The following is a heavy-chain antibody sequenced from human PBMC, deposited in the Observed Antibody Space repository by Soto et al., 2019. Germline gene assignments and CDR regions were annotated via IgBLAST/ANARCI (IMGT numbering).Heavy chain of an antibody. CDR3: ARIYEYSSSSPFDY. Sequence: GASVKFSCKASGYSFTNYYIHWVRHAPGQGLEWMGEINPGGGSTSYAQKFQGRVTMTRDTSTSTVYMELSSLRSEDTAVYYCARIYEYSSSSPFDYWGQGTLVTVSS. J-gene: IGHJ4*02. CDR1: GYSFTNYY. D-gene: IGHD6-6*01. V-gene: IGHV1-46*01. CDR2: INPGGGST.